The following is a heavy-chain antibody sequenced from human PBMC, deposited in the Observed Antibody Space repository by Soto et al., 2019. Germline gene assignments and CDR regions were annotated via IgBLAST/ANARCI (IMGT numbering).Heavy chain of an antibody. CDR1: GFTFSNAW. V-gene: IGHV3-15*01. CDR3: TTDVPTTVISAEYFQH. Sequence: GGSLRLSCAASGFTFSNAWMSWVRQAPGKGLKWVGRIKSKTEGGTTDFAEPVKGRFTISRDDSKNTLYQQMNSLKTEETAVYYCTTDVPTTVISAEYFQHWGQGTLVTVSS. D-gene: IGHD4-17*01. CDR2: IKSKTEGGTT. J-gene: IGHJ1*01.